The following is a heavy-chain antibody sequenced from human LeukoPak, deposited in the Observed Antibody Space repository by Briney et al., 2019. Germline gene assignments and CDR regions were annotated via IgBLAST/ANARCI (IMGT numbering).Heavy chain of an antibody. D-gene: IGHD3-16*01. CDR3: ARDYVETTYWYFDL. CDR2: MNPNSGNT. Sequence: GASVKVSCKASGYTFTSYDINWVRQATGQGLEWMGWMNPNSGNTGYAQKFQGRVTITRNTSISTAYMELSSLRSEDTAVYYCARDYVETTYWYFDLWGRGTLVTVSS. V-gene: IGHV1-8*03. CDR1: GYTFTSYD. J-gene: IGHJ2*01.